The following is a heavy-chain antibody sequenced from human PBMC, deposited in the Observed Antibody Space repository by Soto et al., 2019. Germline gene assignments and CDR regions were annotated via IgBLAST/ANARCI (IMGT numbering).Heavy chain of an antibody. D-gene: IGHD3-16*02. J-gene: IGHJ4*02. CDR3: AKFKELSRSGPDY. CDR2: MNPNSGDT. CDR1: GYTITNHD. V-gene: IGHV1-8*01. Sequence: ASVKVSCTDSGYTITNHDINWVRQTTGQGLEWMGWMNPNSGDTGYAQKFQGRFTISRDNSRNTLYLQMNSLRADDTAVYYCAKFKELSRSGPDYWGQGTLVTVSS.